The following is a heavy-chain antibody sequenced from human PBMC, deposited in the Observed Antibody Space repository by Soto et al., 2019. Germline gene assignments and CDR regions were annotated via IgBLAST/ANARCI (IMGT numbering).Heavy chain of an antibody. CDR2: ISSSSSYT. J-gene: IGHJ4*02. CDR1: GFSFSDYY. D-gene: IGHD3-9*01. CDR3: ARDGQIILTGRFDE. Sequence: QVQLVESGGGLVKPGGSLRLSCAASGFSFSDYYMTWIRQAPGKGLEWLSYISSSSSYTNYADSVKGRFTISRDNARNSLYLQMNSLRAEDTAVYYCARDGQIILTGRFDEWGQGTLVTVSS. V-gene: IGHV3-11*06.